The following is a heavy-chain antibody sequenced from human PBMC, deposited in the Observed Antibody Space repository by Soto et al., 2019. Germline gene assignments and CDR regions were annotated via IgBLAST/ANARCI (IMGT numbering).Heavy chain of an antibody. J-gene: IGHJ4*02. CDR3: AKDAVYNDGLWLMDY. Sequence: GGSLRLSCAASGFTISTYAMTWVRQAPGKGLECVSGVVGSGGEIYYADSVKGRFTISKDNSKNALYLQMNSLRDEDTAVYYCAKDAVYNDGLWLMDYWGQGTLVTVSS. CDR1: GFTISTYA. D-gene: IGHD2-21*01. V-gene: IGHV3-23*01. CDR2: VVGSGGEI.